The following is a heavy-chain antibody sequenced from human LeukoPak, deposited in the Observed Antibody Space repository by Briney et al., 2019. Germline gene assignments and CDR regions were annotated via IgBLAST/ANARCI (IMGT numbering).Heavy chain of an antibody. CDR1: GHSFTNYW. CDR2: IYPGDSET. D-gene: IGHD6-19*01. V-gene: IGHV5-51*01. CDR3: ATTIGYSSDWYGWFDP. J-gene: IGHJ5*02. Sequence: GESLKIPCKGSGHSFTNYWIAWVRQMPGKGLEWMGIIYPGDSETRYNPSLQGQVTISADKSIDTAYLHWSGLKASDTAMYYCATTIGYSSDWYGWFDPWGQGTLVTVSS.